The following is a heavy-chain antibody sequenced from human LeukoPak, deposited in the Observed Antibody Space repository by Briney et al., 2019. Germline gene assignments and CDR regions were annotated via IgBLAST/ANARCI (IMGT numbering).Heavy chain of an antibody. CDR2: ISAYNGNT. J-gene: IGHJ4*02. CDR1: GYTFTSYG. D-gene: IGHD6-13*01. CDR3: GRRPGGIAAAGPFDY. V-gene: IGHV1-18*01. Sequence: ASVKVSCKASGYTFTSYGISWVRQAPGQGLEWMGWISAYNGNTNYAQKLQGRVTMTTDTSTSTAYMELRSLRSDDTAVYYCGRRPGGIAAAGPFDYWGQGTLVTVSS.